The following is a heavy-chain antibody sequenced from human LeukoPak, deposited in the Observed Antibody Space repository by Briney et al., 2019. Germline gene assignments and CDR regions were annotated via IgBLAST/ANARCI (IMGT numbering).Heavy chain of an antibody. CDR1: GYTFTSYY. J-gene: IGHJ4*02. D-gene: IGHD3-22*01. Sequence: GASVKVSCKASGYTFTSYYMHWVRQAPGQGLEWMGIINPSGGSTSYAQKFQGRVTMTRDTSTGTVYMELSSLRSEDTAVYYCARGEGIAAAQYYDSSGYLLGVDYWGQGTLVTVSS. CDR2: INPSGGST. V-gene: IGHV1-46*01. CDR3: ARGEGIAAAQYYDSSGYLLGVDY.